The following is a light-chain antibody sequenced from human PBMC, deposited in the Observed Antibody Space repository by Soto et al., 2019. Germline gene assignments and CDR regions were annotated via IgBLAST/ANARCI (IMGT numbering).Light chain of an antibody. CDR2: GAS. J-gene: IGKJ4*01. CDR3: QQYGSSLLT. Sequence: EIVLTQSPGTLSLSPGERATLSCRASQSVSSSYLAWYQQKPGQAPRLLIYGASSRATGIPDRFSSSGSGTDFTLTISRLEPEDFAVYYCQQYGSSLLTFGGGTKVDI. CDR1: QSVSSSY. V-gene: IGKV3-20*01.